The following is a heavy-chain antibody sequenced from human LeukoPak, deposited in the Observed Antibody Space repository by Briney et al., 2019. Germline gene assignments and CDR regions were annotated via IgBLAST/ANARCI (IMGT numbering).Heavy chain of an antibody. CDR2: ISESSGNT. CDR3: AKGLIPGRLGYGVDV. V-gene: IGHV3-23*01. D-gene: IGHD3-10*01. CDR1: GFTFSSYA. J-gene: IGHJ6*02. Sequence: GGSLRLSCAASGFTFSSYAMNWVRQAPGKGLEWVSGISESSGNTYYADSVKGRFTISRDNSKNTLYLQMNSLRAEDTAVYYCAKGLIPGRLGYGVDVWGHGTTVTVSS.